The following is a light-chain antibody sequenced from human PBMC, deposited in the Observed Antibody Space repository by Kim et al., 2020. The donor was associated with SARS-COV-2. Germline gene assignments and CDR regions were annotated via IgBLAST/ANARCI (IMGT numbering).Light chain of an antibody. CDR3: QQYNNWPMYT. J-gene: IGKJ2*01. V-gene: IGKV3-15*01. CDR2: GAS. Sequence: GERGTINGRGSKSVRSNLAGNQQKPGQAPRLLIYGASTRATGIPARFRGSGAGKEFTLTISSLQSEEFAVYYCQQYNNWPMYTFGQGTKLEI. CDR1: KSVRSN.